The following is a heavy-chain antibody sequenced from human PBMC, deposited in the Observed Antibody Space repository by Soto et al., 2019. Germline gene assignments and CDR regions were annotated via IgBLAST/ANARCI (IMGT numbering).Heavy chain of an antibody. V-gene: IGHV3-30*18. Sequence: QVPLVESGGGVVQPGRSLRLSCAASGFTFSSYGMHWVRQAPGKGLEWVAVISYDGSNKYYADSVKGRFTISRDNSKNTLYLQMNSLRAEDTAVYYCAKGGSGWYWYFDLWGRGTLVTVSS. CDR3: AKGGSGWYWYFDL. CDR1: GFTFSSYG. J-gene: IGHJ2*01. CDR2: ISYDGSNK. D-gene: IGHD6-19*01.